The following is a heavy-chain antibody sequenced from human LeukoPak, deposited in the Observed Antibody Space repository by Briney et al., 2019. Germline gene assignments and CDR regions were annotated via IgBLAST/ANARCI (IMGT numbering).Heavy chain of an antibody. CDR1: GGSISSGSFY. CDR3: ARGIDAYKVGNY. V-gene: IGHV4-61*02. D-gene: IGHD5-24*01. Sequence: SQTLSLTCTVSGGSISSGSFYWSWIRQPAGKGLEWIGRIYTSGSTHYNPSLTSRVTMSVDTSKNQFSLKVTSMTAADTAFYYCARGIDAYKVGNYWGQGTLVTVSS. J-gene: IGHJ4*02. CDR2: IYTSGST.